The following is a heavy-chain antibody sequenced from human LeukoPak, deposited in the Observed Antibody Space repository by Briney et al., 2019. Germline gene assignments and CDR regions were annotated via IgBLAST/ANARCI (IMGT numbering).Heavy chain of an antibody. V-gene: IGHV3-30*02. CDR2: IRYDGSNK. Sequence: GGSLRLSCAASGFTFSSYGMHWVRQAPGKRLEWVAFIRYDGSNKYYADSVKGRFTICRDNSKNTLYLQMNSLRAEDTAVYCSAKSDCTNGVCTDFDYWGQGTLVTVSS. J-gene: IGHJ4*02. CDR1: GFTFSSYG. CDR3: AKSDCTNGVCTDFDY. D-gene: IGHD2-8*01.